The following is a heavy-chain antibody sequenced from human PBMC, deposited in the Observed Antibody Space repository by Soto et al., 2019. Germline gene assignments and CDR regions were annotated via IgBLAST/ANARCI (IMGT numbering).Heavy chain of an antibody. D-gene: IGHD1-1*01. CDR3: TTDVSGPLDDY. CDR1: GFTFSRAW. V-gene: IGHV3-15*01. CDR2: IKSEIDGGAA. J-gene: IGHJ4*02. Sequence: GGSLRLSCVVSGFTFSRAWMTWVRQAPGKGLEWIGRIKSEIDGGAADYAAPVKGRFTISRDDSRDTMYLQMKRLTIEDTGVYYCTTDVSGPLDDYWGQGTLVTVSS.